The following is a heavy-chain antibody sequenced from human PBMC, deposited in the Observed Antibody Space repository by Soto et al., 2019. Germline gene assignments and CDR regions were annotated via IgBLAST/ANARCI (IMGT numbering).Heavy chain of an antibody. CDR3: ARDNGIAGSFDP. V-gene: IGHV3-48*02. Sequence: EMQLVESGGGLVQPGGSLRLSCAASGFTFRSYSMNWVRQAPGKGLEWVSDISISSRTIYYADTLKGRFTISRDDAKNSLYLQMNSLRDEDTSVYYCARDNGIAGSFDPWGQGTLVTVSS. D-gene: IGHD6-13*01. CDR2: ISISSRTI. CDR1: GFTFRSYS. J-gene: IGHJ5*02.